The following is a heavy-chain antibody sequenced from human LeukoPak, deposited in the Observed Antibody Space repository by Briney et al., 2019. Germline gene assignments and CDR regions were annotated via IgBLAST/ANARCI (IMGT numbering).Heavy chain of an antibody. D-gene: IGHD3-22*01. V-gene: IGHV3-30*02. CDR2: IRYDGSNK. CDR1: GFTFSSFG. CDR3: ARGMDYDSREDFDY. Sequence: PGGSLRLSCAASGFTFSSFGMHWVRQTPGKGLEWVAFIRYDGSNKYYADSVKGRFTISRDNAKNSLYLQMNSLRAEDTAVYYCARGMDYDSREDFDYWGQGTLVTVSS. J-gene: IGHJ4*02.